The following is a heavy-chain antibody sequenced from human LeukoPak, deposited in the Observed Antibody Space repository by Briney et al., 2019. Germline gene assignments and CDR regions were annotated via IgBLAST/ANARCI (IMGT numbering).Heavy chain of an antibody. CDR1: GGSISSGGYY. V-gene: IGHV4-30-2*01. J-gene: IGHJ5*02. CDR2: IYHSGST. D-gene: IGHD1-7*01. Sequence: SETLSLTCTVSGGSISSGGYYWSWIRQPPGKGLEWIGYIYHSGSTYYNPSLKSRVTMSVDTSKNQFSLKLSSVTAADTAVYYCARSGRKLELLTTWGQGTLVTVSS. CDR3: ARSGRKLELLTT.